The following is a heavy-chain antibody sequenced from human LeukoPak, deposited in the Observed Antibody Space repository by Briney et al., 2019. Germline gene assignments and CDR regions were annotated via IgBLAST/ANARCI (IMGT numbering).Heavy chain of an antibody. Sequence: AGRSLRLSCAASGFIFSGHPMHWVRQAPGKGLQCVSAISPDGTKTYYTNSVKGRFTISRDNSKNTLYLKMGSLRDEDMAMYYCAREEPAGSTDYWGQGTLVTVSS. V-gene: IGHV3-64*01. D-gene: IGHD1-14*01. J-gene: IGHJ4*02. CDR3: AREEPAGSTDY. CDR2: ISPDGTKT. CDR1: GFIFSGHP.